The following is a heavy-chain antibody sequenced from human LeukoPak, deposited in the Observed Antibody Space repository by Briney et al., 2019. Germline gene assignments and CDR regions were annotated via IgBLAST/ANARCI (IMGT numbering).Heavy chain of an antibody. CDR2: IYHSGST. CDR1: GYSISSGYY. Sequence: KSSETLSLTCTVSGYSISSGYYWGWIRQPPGKGLEWIGSIYHSGSTYYNPSLKSRVTISRDTSKNQFSLKLSSVIAADTAVYYCAGEPYYDSSGLLDYWGQGTLVTVSS. J-gene: IGHJ4*02. V-gene: IGHV4-38-2*02. D-gene: IGHD3-22*01. CDR3: AGEPYYDSSGLLDY.